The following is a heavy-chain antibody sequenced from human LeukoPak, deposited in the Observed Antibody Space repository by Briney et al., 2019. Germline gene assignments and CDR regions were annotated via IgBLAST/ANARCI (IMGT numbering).Heavy chain of an antibody. J-gene: IGHJ4*02. D-gene: IGHD6-19*01. CDR3: ARHGAVADDY. CDR1: GGSINNYY. CDR2: IYYSGST. V-gene: IGHV4-59*08. Sequence: SETLSLTCTVSGGSINNYYWSWIRQPPGKGLEWIGYIYYSGSTNYNPSLKSRVTISVDTSKNQFSLKLSSVTAADTAVYYCARHGAVADDYWGQGTLVTVSS.